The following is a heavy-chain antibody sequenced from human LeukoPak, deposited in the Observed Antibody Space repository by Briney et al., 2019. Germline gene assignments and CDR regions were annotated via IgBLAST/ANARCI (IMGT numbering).Heavy chain of an antibody. CDR1: GYTLKGYG. CDR2: ISGSGGSGGRT. V-gene: IGHV3-23*01. Sequence: GGSLRLSCEASGYTLKGYGLTWVRQAPGKGLEWVSGISGSGGSGGRTYYADSVRGRFTISRDNAKNSLYLQMNSLRAEDTAVYYCAELGITMIGGVWGKGTTVTISS. CDR3: AELGITMIGGV. D-gene: IGHD3-10*02. J-gene: IGHJ6*04.